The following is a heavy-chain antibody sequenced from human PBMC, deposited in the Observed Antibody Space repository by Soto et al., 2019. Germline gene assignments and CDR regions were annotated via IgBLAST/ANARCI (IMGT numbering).Heavy chain of an antibody. D-gene: IGHD3-3*01. J-gene: IGHJ6*03. Sequence: QVLLQQWGAGLLKASETLSLTCAVYGGSFSDNYWSWIRQPPGKGLEWIGEINHSGSTNYNPSLNSRVTISVDTSKSQFSLKLSSVTAEDTAVYYCAREGVGDFWSGYYRYYYMGVWGNGTPGTVSS. V-gene: IGHV4-34*01. CDR1: GGSFSDNY. CDR3: AREGVGDFWSGYYRYYYMGV. CDR2: INHSGST.